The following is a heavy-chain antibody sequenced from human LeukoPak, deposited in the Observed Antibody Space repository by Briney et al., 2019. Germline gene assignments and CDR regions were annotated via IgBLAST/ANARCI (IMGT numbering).Heavy chain of an antibody. J-gene: IGHJ4*02. CDR2: IYYSGST. V-gene: IGHV4-4*02. CDR3: ARDPYGSGNKNDY. Sequence: SETLSLTCAVSGGSISSSNWWNWVRQSPGKGLEWIGSIYYSGSTYYNPSLKSRVTISVDTSKNQFSLKLSSVTAADTAVYYCARDPYGSGNKNDYWGQGTLVTVSS. CDR1: GGSISSSNW. D-gene: IGHD3-10*01.